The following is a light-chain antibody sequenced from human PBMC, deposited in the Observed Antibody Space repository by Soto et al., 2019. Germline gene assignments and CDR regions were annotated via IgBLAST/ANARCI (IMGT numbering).Light chain of an antibody. CDR1: QSVSSDL. J-gene: IGKJ2*01. Sequence: EIVLTQSPGTLSLSPGERATVSCRASQSVSSDLLAWYQQKPGQAPRLLIYGASSRATGIPDRFSGSGSGTDFTLTISRLEPEDFAVYYCQQYGSSPPMYTFGQGTKLEI. V-gene: IGKV3-20*01. CDR2: GAS. CDR3: QQYGSSPPMYT.